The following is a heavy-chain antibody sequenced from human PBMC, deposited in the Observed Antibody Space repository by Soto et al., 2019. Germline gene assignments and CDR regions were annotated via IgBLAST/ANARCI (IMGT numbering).Heavy chain of an antibody. CDR3: SRDGEWLRPRAGGELAS. V-gene: IGHV1-18*04. CDR2: ISAYNGNT. J-gene: IGHJ4*02. D-gene: IGHD5-12*01. CDR1: GYTFTSYG. Sequence: QVQLVQSGAEVKKPGASVKVSCKASGYTFTSYGISWVRQAPGQGLEWMGWISAYNGNTNYAQKLQGRVTMTTDTSTSTAYMELRRMRSDDTAVYYCSRDGEWLRPRAGGELASWGQGTLVTVSS.